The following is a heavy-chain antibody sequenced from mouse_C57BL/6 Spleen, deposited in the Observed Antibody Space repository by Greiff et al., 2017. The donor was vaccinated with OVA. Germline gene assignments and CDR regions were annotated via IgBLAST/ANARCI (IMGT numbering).Heavy chain of an antibody. D-gene: IGHD2-5*01. CDR1: GFTFSSYG. CDR3: ARHGYYSNYYWYFDV. V-gene: IGHV5-6*01. Sequence: EVKLMESGGDLVKPGGSLKLSCAASGFTFSSYGMSWVRQTPDKRLEWVATISSGGSYTYYPDSVKGRFTISRDNAKNTLYLQMSSLKSEDTAMYYCARHGYYSNYYWYFDVWGTGTTVTVSS. J-gene: IGHJ1*03. CDR2: ISSGGSYT.